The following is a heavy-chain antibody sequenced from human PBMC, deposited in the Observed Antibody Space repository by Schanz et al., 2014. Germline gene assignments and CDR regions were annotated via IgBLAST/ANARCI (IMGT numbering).Heavy chain of an antibody. CDR1: GGSMSGYH. CDR3: ARGAPAGIYNGFDP. Sequence: QVQLQASGPGLVKPSETLSLTCTVSGGSMSGYHWIWIRQPPGRGLEWIGHIYYSGGTHYNPSLESRVTISIDMSKSQFSLTLSTVIAADTAIYFCARGAPAGIYNGFDPWGQGTQVIVSS. V-gene: IGHV4-59*01. CDR2: IYYSGGT. D-gene: IGHD6-19*01. J-gene: IGHJ5*02.